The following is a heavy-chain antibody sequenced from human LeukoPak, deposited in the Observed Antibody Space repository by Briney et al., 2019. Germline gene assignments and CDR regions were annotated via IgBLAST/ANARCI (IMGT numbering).Heavy chain of an antibody. Sequence: ASVKVSCKASGYTFTSYGISWVRQAPGQGLEWMGWISAYNGNTNYAQKLQGRVTMTTDTSTSTAYMELRSLRSDDTAVYYCARDRPVRYCSSTSCLGIDYWGQGTLVTVSS. CDR3: ARDRPVRYCSSTSCLGIDY. CDR1: GYTFTSYG. V-gene: IGHV1-18*01. CDR2: ISAYNGNT. J-gene: IGHJ4*02. D-gene: IGHD2-2*01.